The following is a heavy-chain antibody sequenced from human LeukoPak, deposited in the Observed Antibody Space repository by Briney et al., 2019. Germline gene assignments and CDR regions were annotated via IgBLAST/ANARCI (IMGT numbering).Heavy chain of an antibody. D-gene: IGHD1-20*01. CDR3: ATITGSPDY. J-gene: IGHJ4*02. Sequence: GGSLRLSCAASGFTFSNYAMHWVRQAPGKGLEWVAVISYDGSNKYYADSVKGRFTVSRDISTNTVYLQMTSLRLEDTALYYCATITGSPDYWGRGTLVTVSS. CDR2: ISYDGSNK. CDR1: GFTFSNYA. V-gene: IGHV3-30-3*01.